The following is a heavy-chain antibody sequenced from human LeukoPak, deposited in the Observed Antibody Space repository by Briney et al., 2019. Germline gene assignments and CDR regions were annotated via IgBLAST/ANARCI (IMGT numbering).Heavy chain of an antibody. CDR3: AKSPKTGFLFDY. CDR2: IYGGVNT. CDR1: GFTVSSNY. V-gene: IGHV3-66*01. Sequence: GGSLRLSCAASGFTVSSNYMSWVRQAPGRGLEWVSVIYGGVNTVYADSVQGRFTISRDNSKNTLYLQMSSLRAEDTAVYYCAKSPKTGFLFDYWGKGTLVTVSS. J-gene: IGHJ4*02. D-gene: IGHD1-1*01.